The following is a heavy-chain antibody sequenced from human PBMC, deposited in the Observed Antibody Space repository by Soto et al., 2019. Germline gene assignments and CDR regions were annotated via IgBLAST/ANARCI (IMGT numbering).Heavy chain of an antibody. D-gene: IGHD6-13*01. CDR1: GFSFGNYW. CDR3: ARDQEAGSFFPYYYGMDV. CDR2: IKEDGSER. J-gene: IGHJ6*02. Sequence: PGGSLRLSCAVSGFSFGNYWMSWVRQAPGKGLEWLASIKEDGSERYYLDSVKGRFTISRDNAKDSLSLQMNSLRGEDTAVYYCARDQEAGSFFPYYYGMDVWGQGTTVTVSS. V-gene: IGHV3-7*01.